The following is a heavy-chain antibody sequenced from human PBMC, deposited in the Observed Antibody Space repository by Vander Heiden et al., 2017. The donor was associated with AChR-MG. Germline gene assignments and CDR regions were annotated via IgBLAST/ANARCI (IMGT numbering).Heavy chain of an antibody. Sequence: EVQLLESGGGLVQPGGSLRLSCAASGFTFSSYAMSWVRQAPGKGLEWVSAIAGSRGSTYYADSVEGRFTISRDNSKNTLYLQMSSLRADDTAVYYCAKEVFGVIIGGWIDPWGQGTLVTVSS. CDR3: AKEVFGVIIGGWIDP. D-gene: IGHD3-3*01. V-gene: IGHV3-23*01. CDR1: GFTFSSYA. CDR2: IAGSRGST. J-gene: IGHJ5*02.